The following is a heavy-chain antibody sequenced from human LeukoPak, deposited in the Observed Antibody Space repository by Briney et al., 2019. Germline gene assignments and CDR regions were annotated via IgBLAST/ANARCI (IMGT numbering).Heavy chain of an antibody. CDR2: IYYSGST. J-gene: IGHJ4*02. Sequence: SETLSLTCTVSGGSISSYYWSWIRQPPGKGLEWIGYIYYSGSTNYNPSLKSRVTISVDTSKNQFSLKLSSVTAADTAVYYCARTPYYYDSSGYYYVYYFDYWGRGTLVTVSS. CDR3: ARTPYYYDSSGYYYVYYFDY. D-gene: IGHD3-22*01. CDR1: GGSISSYY. V-gene: IGHV4-59*01.